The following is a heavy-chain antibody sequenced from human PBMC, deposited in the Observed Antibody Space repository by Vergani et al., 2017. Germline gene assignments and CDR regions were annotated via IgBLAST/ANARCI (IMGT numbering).Heavy chain of an antibody. CDR2: FDPEDGET. CDR1: GYTLTELS. Sequence: QVQLVQSGAEVKKPGASVKVSCKVSGYTLTELSMHWVRQAPGKGLEWMGGFDPEDGETIYAQKFQGSVTMTEDTSTDTDYMELSSLRSEDTAVYYCATNRRGYSYGAYYYYYLDVWGKGTTVTVSS. CDR3: ATNRRGYSYGAYYYYYLDV. J-gene: IGHJ6*03. D-gene: IGHD5-18*01. V-gene: IGHV1-24*01.